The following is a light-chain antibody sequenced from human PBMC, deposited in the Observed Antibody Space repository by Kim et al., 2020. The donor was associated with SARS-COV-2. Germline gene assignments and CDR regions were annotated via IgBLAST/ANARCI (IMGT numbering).Light chain of an antibody. V-gene: IGKV1-5*03. CDR2: KAS. CDR1: QSISSW. CDR3: QQYNSYRKT. Sequence: ASVGDRVTITCRASQSISSWLAWYQQKPGKAPKLLIYKASSLESGVPSRFSGSGSGTEFTLTISSLQHDDFATYYCQQYNSYRKTFGQGTKVDIK. J-gene: IGKJ1*01.